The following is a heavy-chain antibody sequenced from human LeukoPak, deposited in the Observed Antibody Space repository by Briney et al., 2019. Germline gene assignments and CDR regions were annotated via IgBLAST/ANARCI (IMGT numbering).Heavy chain of an antibody. CDR3: ARGGKKTAMVTS. CDR2: IYSSGST. Sequence: SETLSLTCTVSGGSISTYYWNWIRQLPGKGLEWIGYIYSSGSTYNPSLKSRVIISLDTSKNQFSLKLNSVTAADTAVYYCARGGKKTAMVTSWGQGTLVTVPS. CDR1: GGSISTYY. D-gene: IGHD5-18*01. V-gene: IGHV4-59*06. J-gene: IGHJ4*02.